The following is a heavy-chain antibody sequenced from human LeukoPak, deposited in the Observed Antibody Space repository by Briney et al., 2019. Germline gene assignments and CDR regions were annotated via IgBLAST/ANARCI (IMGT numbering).Heavy chain of an antibody. V-gene: IGHV3-30*18. CDR3: AKDVHTYGYMGTADYYGIDV. CDR2: ISYDGGNK. J-gene: IGHJ6*04. D-gene: IGHD5-18*01. Sequence: GGSRRLSCAASGFTFSTYGMHWVRQAPGKGLEWVAVISYDGGNKYYADSVKGRFTISRDTSKNTLYLQMNSLRGEDTAVYRCAKDVHTYGYMGTADYYGIDVWGKGTTVTVSS. CDR1: GFTFSTYG.